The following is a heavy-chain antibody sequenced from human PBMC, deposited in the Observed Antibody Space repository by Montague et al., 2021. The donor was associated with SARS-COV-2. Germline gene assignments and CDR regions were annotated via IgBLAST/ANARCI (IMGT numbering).Heavy chain of an antibody. V-gene: IGHV4-34*01. CDR2: INHRGNT. CDR3: ARGRQHINMVVVVVTGGEYYFDL. CDR1: DGSFSDYS. J-gene: IGHJ4*02. D-gene: IGHD3-22*01. Sequence: SETLSLTCAVYDGSFSDYSWTWIRQPPGKGLEWIGEINHRGNTNYNPSLKSRVTISVDTSKNQFSLKMTSVTAADTAVYYCARGRQHINMVVVVVTGGEYYFDLWGQGTLVVVSS.